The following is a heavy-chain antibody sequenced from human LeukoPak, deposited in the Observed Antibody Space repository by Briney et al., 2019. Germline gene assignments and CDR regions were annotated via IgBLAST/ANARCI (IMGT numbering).Heavy chain of an antibody. CDR2: ISYSGNT. Sequence: SETLSLTCTVSGGSISSYYWSWIRQPPGKGLEWIGYISYSGNTKYNPSLKRRGTISVDTSKNQLSLNLGSVTAADPAVYYCASFSWGSGSYNQEAIWSWFDPWGQGTLVTVSS. CDR1: GGSISSYY. D-gene: IGHD3-10*01. V-gene: IGHV4-59*08. J-gene: IGHJ5*02. CDR3: ASFSWGSGSYNQEAIWSWFDP.